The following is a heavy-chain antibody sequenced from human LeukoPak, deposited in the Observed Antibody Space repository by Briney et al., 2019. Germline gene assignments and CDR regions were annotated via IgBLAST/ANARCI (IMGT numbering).Heavy chain of an antibody. V-gene: IGHV3-23*01. CDR1: GFTFISYA. Sequence: GGSLXLSCAASGFTFISYAMSWVRXAPGKGVEWVSAIIGSGGTTYYADSVKGRFTISRDNSKNMLYLQMNSLRAEDTAVYYCAKDLGRSSWGQGTLVTVSS. CDR3: AKDLGRSS. J-gene: IGHJ4*02. D-gene: IGHD6-13*01. CDR2: IIGSGGTT.